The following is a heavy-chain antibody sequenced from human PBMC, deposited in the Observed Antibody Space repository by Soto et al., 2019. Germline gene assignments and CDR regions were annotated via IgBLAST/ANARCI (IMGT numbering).Heavy chain of an antibody. V-gene: IGHV4-59*08. CDR2: IYYSGST. CDR1: GGSISSYY. Sequence: SETLSLTCTVSGGSISSYYWSWIRQPPGKGLEWIGYIYYSGSTNYNPSLKSRVTISVDTSKNQFSLKLSSVTATDTALYYCAARYCSGGSCRFGYWGPGTLVTVSS. D-gene: IGHD2-15*01. CDR3: AARYCSGGSCRFGY. J-gene: IGHJ4*02.